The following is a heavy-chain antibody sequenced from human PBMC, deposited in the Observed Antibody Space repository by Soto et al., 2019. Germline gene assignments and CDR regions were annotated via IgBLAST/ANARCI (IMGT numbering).Heavy chain of an antibody. CDR3: ASVLDSSGYYPFDY. CDR1: GGTFSSYT. D-gene: IGHD3-22*01. CDR2: IIPILGIA. J-gene: IGHJ4*02. Sequence: SVKVSCKASGGTFSSYTISWVRQAPGQGLEWMGRIIPILGIANYAQKFQGRVTITADKSTSTAYMELSSLRSEDTAVYYCASVLDSSGYYPFDYWGQGTLVTVSS. V-gene: IGHV1-69*02.